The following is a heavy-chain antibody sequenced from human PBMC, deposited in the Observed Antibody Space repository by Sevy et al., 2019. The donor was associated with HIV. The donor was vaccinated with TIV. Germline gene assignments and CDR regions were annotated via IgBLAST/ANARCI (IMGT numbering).Heavy chain of an antibody. D-gene: IGHD3-22*01. Sequence: GGSLRLSCAASGFTFSSYGMHWVRQAPGKGLEWVAVIWYDGSNKYYADSVKGRFTIYRDNSKNTLYLQMNSLRAEDTAVYYCARDLLTYYYDSSGRPYYYGIDVWGQGTTVTVSS. CDR3: ARDLLTYYYDSSGRPYYYGIDV. CDR1: GFTFSSYG. J-gene: IGHJ6*02. V-gene: IGHV3-33*01. CDR2: IWYDGSNK.